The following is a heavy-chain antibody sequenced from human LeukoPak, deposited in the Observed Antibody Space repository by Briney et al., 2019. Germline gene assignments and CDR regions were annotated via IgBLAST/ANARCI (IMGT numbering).Heavy chain of an antibody. D-gene: IGHD4-17*01. CDR1: GGSFSGYY. CDR2: INHSGST. Sequence: PSETLSLTCAVYGGSFSGYYWSWIRQPPGKGLEWIGEINHSGSTNYNPSLKSRVTISVDTSKDQFSLKLSSVTAADTAVYYCARANTFYGDYVRDPPYYFDYWGQGTLVTVSS. J-gene: IGHJ4*02. CDR3: ARANTFYGDYVRDPPYYFDY. V-gene: IGHV4-34*01.